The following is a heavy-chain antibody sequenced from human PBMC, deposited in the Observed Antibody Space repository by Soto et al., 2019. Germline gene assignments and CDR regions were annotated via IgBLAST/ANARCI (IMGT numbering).Heavy chain of an antibody. CDR2: IYPADSDT. V-gene: IGHV5-51*01. D-gene: IGHD5-18*01. Sequence: PGESLKISCEASGXNFKNWWIVWVRQMPGKGLECMGIIYPADSDTRYSPSFQGQVTISADKSISTAYLQWNSLKASDTAIYYCARSREYSFGYKSPFDVWGQGTTVTVSS. J-gene: IGHJ3*01. CDR1: GXNFKNWW. CDR3: ARSREYSFGYKSPFDV.